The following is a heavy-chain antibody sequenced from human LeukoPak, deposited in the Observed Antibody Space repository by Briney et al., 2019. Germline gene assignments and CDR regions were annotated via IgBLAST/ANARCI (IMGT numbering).Heavy chain of an antibody. CDR2: ITADGSVK. Sequence: GGSLRLSCAASEFTFSTFSMSWVRQAPGKGGEWVANITADGSVKHYVDSVEGRFSISRDNARSSLYLQMNSLRAEDTAVYYCVRDSDYQRNSGGLYAHYDALDIWGHGTMVTVSS. D-gene: IGHD2-21*01. CDR1: EFTFSTFS. V-gene: IGHV3-7*01. J-gene: IGHJ3*02. CDR3: VRDSDYQRNSGGLYAHYDALDI.